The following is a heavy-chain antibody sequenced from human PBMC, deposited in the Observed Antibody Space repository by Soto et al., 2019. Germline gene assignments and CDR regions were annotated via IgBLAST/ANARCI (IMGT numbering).Heavy chain of an antibody. V-gene: IGHV1-18*01. CDR3: AREYCTSSSCYGVDY. CDR2: ISGYNGNT. D-gene: IGHD2-2*01. J-gene: IGHJ4*02. CDR1: GDTFTTYG. Sequence: ASVKVSCKASGDTFTTYGISWVRQAPGQGLEWMGWISGYNGNTKSAQKFQGRVIMTADTSTSTAYMELRSLRSDDTAVYYCAREYCTSSSCYGVDYWGQGTLVTVPQ.